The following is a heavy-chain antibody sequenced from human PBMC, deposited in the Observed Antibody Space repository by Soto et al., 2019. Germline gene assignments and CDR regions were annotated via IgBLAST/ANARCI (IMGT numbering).Heavy chain of an antibody. V-gene: IGHV4-4*02. Sequence: SETLSLTCAVSGASIGSGGWWSWVRQPPGKGLEWIAEIFHDGNTNYSPSLKSRVTISVDKSQNQFSLDVYSVTAADTAVYYCARHEGWTGPDQWGQGXLVTVYS. D-gene: IGHD2-8*02. J-gene: IGHJ5*02. CDR1: GASIGSGGW. CDR3: ARHEGWTGPDQ. CDR2: IFHDGNT.